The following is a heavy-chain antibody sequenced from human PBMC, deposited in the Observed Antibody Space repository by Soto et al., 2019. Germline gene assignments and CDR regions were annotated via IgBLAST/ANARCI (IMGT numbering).Heavy chain of an antibody. CDR2: IKQDGSEK. Sequence: PGGSLRLSCAASGFTFSSYWMSWVRQAPGKGLEWVANIKQDGSEKYYVDSVKGRFTISRDNAKNSLYLQMNSLRAEDTAVYYCARSKDRGAYCGMDVWGQGTKVTVYS. D-gene: IGHD3-10*01. V-gene: IGHV3-7*03. CDR1: GFTFSSYW. J-gene: IGHJ6*02. CDR3: ARSKDRGAYCGMDV.